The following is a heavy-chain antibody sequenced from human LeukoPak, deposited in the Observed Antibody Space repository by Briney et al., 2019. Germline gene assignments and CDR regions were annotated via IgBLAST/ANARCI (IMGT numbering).Heavy chain of an antibody. CDR2: INHSGST. Sequence: SETLPLTCTVSGGSFIGSYWSWIRQPPGKGLEWIEEINHSGSTNYNPSLKSRDTISVDTSKHQFSLKLSSVTAAETALYYCARGEPATLSYWGQGTLVTVSS. V-gene: IGHV4-34*01. CDR3: ARGEPATLSY. J-gene: IGHJ4*02. D-gene: IGHD2-15*01. CDR1: GGSFIGSY.